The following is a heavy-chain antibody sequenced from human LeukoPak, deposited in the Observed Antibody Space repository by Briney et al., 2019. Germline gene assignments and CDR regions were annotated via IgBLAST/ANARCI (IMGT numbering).Heavy chain of an antibody. J-gene: IGHJ4*02. CDR1: GGSISSGSYY. CDR2: IYTSGST. Sequence: SQTLSLTCTVSGGSISSGSYYWTWIRQPAGKGLEWIGRIYTSGSTNYNPSLKSRVTISVDTSKNQFSLKLSSVTAADTAVYYCARALTYGSGSAGFDYWGQGTLVTVSS. D-gene: IGHD3-10*01. V-gene: IGHV4-61*02. CDR3: ARALTYGSGSAGFDY.